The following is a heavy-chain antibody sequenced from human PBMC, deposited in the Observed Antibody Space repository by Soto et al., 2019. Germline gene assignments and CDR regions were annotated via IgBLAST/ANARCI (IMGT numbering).Heavy chain of an antibody. CDR2: ISGSGGST. D-gene: IGHD3-3*01. J-gene: IGHJ6*02. CDR3: AKDSDTGWSGYPCYYGMDV. CDR1: GFTFSSYA. V-gene: IGHV3-23*01. Sequence: HPGGSLRLSCAASGFTFSSYAMSRVRQAPGKGLEWVSGISGSGGSTPYADSVEGRFTISRDNSKNTLYLQMNSLRAEDTAVYYCAKDSDTGWSGYPCYYGMDVWGQGTTVTVSS.